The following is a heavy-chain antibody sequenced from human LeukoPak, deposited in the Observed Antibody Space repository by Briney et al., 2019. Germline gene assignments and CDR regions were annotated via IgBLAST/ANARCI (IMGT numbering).Heavy chain of an antibody. D-gene: IGHD3-22*01. Sequence: SETLSLTCAVYGGSFSGFYWSWIRQPPGKGLEWIGEINHSGSTCYNPSLKSRVTISEDTSKNQFSLKLTSVTAADTAVYYCATLGEYYDSSGYYYNWGQGTLVTVSS. CDR2: INHSGST. J-gene: IGHJ4*02. CDR3: ATLGEYYDSSGYYYN. CDR1: GGSFSGFY. V-gene: IGHV4-34*01.